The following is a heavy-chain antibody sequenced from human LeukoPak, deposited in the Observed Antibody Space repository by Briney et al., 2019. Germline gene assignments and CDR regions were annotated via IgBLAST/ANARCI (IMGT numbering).Heavy chain of an antibody. Sequence: SETLSLTCTVSGGSISGYYWSWIRQPPGKGLEWIGYIYYSGSTNYNPSLKSRVTISVDTSKNQFSLKLSSVTAADTAVYYRARFGYSYGFTPGGYYYYGMDVWGQGTTVTVSS. CDR1: GGSISGYY. CDR2: IYYSGST. V-gene: IGHV4-59*01. CDR3: ARFGYSYGFTPGGYYYYGMDV. D-gene: IGHD5-18*01. J-gene: IGHJ6*02.